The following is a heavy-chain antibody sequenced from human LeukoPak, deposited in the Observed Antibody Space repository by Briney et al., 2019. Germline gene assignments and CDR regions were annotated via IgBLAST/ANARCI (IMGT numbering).Heavy chain of an antibody. CDR2: IYSGGNT. J-gene: IGHJ4*02. CDR1: GFTFGIYA. V-gene: IGHV3-53*01. D-gene: IGHD6-6*01. Sequence: GGSLRLSCAVSGFTFGIYAMTWVRQAPGKGLEWVSIIYSGGNTYYADSVKGRFTISRDNSKNTLYLQMSSLRAEDTAVYYCARLVSPRYFDYWGQGTLVTVSS. CDR3: ARLVSPRYFDY.